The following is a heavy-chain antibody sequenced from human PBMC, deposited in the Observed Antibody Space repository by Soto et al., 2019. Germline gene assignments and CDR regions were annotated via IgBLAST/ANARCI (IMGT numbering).Heavy chain of an antibody. Sequence: SETLSLTCTVSGGSISSYSWSWIRQPPGKGLEWIGYIYHSGSTYYNPSLKSRVTISVDRSKNQFSLKLSSVTAADTAVYYCARMTTSWFDPWGQGTLVTVSS. J-gene: IGHJ5*02. D-gene: IGHD4-17*01. CDR2: IYHSGST. CDR1: GGSISSYS. CDR3: ARMTTSWFDP. V-gene: IGHV4-30-2*01.